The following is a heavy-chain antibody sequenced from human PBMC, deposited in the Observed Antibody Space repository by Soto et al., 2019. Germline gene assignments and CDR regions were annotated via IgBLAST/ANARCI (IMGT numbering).Heavy chain of an antibody. Sequence: SVKVSCKASGGTFSSYAISWVRQAPGQGLEWMGGIIPIFGTANYAQKFQGRVTITADESTSTAYMELSSLRSEDTAVYYCARVTAMVPYYYYYGMDVWGQGNPGHRLL. CDR1: GGTFSSYA. CDR2: IIPIFGTA. V-gene: IGHV1-69*13. J-gene: IGHJ6*02. D-gene: IGHD5-18*01. CDR3: ARVTAMVPYYYYYGMDV.